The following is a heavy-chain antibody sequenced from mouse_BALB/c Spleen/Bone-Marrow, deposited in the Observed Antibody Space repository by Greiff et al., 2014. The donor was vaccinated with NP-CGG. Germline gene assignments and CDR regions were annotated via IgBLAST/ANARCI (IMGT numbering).Heavy chain of an antibody. Sequence: VQLKESGAELVKPGASVKXSCTASGFNFKDTYMHWVKQRPEQGLEWIGRIDTANGNTKYDPKFQGKATITADTSSNTAYLQLSSLTSEDTAVYYCARYGNGLMDYWGQGTSVTVSS. J-gene: IGHJ4*01. CDR2: IDTANGNT. CDR3: ARYGNGLMDY. CDR1: GFNFKDTY. D-gene: IGHD2-1*01. V-gene: IGHV14-3*02.